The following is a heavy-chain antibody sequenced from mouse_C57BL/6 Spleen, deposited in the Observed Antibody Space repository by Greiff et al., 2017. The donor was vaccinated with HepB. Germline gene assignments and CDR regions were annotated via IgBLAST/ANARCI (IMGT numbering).Heavy chain of an antibody. D-gene: IGHD1-1*01. CDR1: GYTFTSYW. J-gene: IGHJ4*01. V-gene: IGHV1-5*01. CDR2: IYPGNSDT. Sequence: EVKLQQSGTVLARPGASVKMSCKTSGYTFTSYWMHWVKQRPGQGLEWIGAIYPGNSDTSYNQKFKGKAKLTAVTSASTAYMELSSLTNEDSAVYYCTRFATVVATRDAMDYWGQGTSVTVSS. CDR3: TRFATVVATRDAMDY.